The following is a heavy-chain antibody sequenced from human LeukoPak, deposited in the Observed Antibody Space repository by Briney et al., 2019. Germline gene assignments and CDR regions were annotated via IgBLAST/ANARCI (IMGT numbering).Heavy chain of an antibody. CDR2: FDPEDGET. V-gene: IGHV1-24*01. CDR1: GYTLTELS. Sequence: GASVTVSCKVSGYTLTELSMHWVRQAPGKGLEWMGGFDPEDGETIYAQKFQGRVTMTEDTSTDTAYMELSSLRSEDTAVYYCAIGRGKYYYDSSGYYDLGYWGQGTLVTVSS. CDR3: AIGRGKYYYDSSGYYDLGY. J-gene: IGHJ4*02. D-gene: IGHD3-22*01.